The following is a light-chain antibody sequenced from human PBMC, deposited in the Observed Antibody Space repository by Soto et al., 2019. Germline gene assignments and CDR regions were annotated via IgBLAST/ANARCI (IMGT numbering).Light chain of an antibody. CDR2: ATS. Sequence: DNVLTQSPDTLSVSPWDRATLSCRASRIIGHNYLAWYQQKPGQAPRLLIYATSTRATGIPDRFSGSGSVTDFTLTISRLEPEDFAVYYCQQFGISPWTFGQGTRLEIK. V-gene: IGKV3-20*01. CDR1: RIIGHNY. CDR3: QQFGISPWT. J-gene: IGKJ5*01.